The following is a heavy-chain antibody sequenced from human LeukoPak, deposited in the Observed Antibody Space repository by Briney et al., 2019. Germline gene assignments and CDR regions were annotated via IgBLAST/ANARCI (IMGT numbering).Heavy chain of an antibody. CDR1: GFTFSSYS. Sequence: GSLRLSCAASGFTFSSYSMNWVRQAPGKGLGWVSSISSSSSYIYYADPVKGRFTISRDNAKNSLYLQMNSLRAEDTAVYYCARSIAAAGTDPLYWGQGTLVTVSS. CDR2: ISSSSSYI. J-gene: IGHJ4*02. CDR3: ARSIAAAGTDPLY. V-gene: IGHV3-21*01. D-gene: IGHD6-13*01.